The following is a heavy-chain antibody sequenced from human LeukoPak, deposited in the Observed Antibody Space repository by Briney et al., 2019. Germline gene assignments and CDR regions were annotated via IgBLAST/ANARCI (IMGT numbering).Heavy chain of an antibody. J-gene: IGHJ4*02. Sequence: GGSLRLSCAASGFTFGSYPIHWVRQAPGKGLEWVAAVSYDGSNKYHIDSVKGRFTISRDHSKNTLYLQMNSLRADDTAIYYCAREYGGRLGGFFDYWGQGTLVTVSS. V-gene: IGHV3-30-3*01. CDR1: GFTFGSYP. CDR3: AREYGGRLGGFFDY. D-gene: IGHD5-12*01. CDR2: VSYDGSNK.